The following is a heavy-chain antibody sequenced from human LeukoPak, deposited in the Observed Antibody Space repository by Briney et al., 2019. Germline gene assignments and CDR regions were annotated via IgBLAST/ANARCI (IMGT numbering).Heavy chain of an antibody. J-gene: IGHJ5*02. CDR2: ISSGVTTE. V-gene: IGHV3-48*01. Sequence: GGSLSLPCAAPGFPFKSYARSWFRQAPGKGLEWISYISSGVTTEYYADSVKGRFTISRDDAKNSLYLQMDSLRAEDTAVYYCARFNLGWLDHWGQGALVTVSS. CDR1: GFPFKSYA. D-gene: IGHD1-20*01. CDR3: ARFNLGWLDH.